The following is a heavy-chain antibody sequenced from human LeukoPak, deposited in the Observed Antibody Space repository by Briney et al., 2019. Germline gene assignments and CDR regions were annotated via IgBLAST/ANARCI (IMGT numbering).Heavy chain of an antibody. Sequence: ASVKVSRKASGYTFTSYGISWVRQAPGQGLEWMGWISAYNGNTNYAQKLQGRVTMTTDTSTSTAYMELRSLRSDDTAVYYCARDKYCSSTSCYYYYYYGMDVWGQGTTVTVSS. D-gene: IGHD2-2*01. J-gene: IGHJ6*02. CDR3: ARDKYCSSTSCYYYYYYGMDV. CDR2: ISAYNGNT. CDR1: GYTFTSYG. V-gene: IGHV1-18*01.